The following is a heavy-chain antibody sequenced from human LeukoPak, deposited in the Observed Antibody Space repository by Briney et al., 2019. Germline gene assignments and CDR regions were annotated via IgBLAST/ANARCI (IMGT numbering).Heavy chain of an antibody. V-gene: IGHV4-59*08. D-gene: IGHD3-10*01. J-gene: IGHJ4*02. Sequence: PSETLSLTCTVSGGSISSYYWSWIRQPPGKGLEWIGYIYYSGTTNYNPSLRSRVTISVDTSKNQFSLKLSSVTAADTAVYYCARLAYGSVYWGQGTLVTVSS. CDR2: IYYSGTT. CDR3: ARLAYGSVY. CDR1: GGSISSYY.